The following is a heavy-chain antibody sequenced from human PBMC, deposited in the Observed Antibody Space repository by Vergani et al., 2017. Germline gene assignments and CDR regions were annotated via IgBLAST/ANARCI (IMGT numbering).Heavy chain of an antibody. Sequence: EVQLLESGGGLVQPGGSLRLSCAASGFTFSSYAMSWVRQAPGKGLEWVSAISGSGGSTYYADTVKGRFTISRDNSKNTLYLQMNSLRAEDTAVYYCAKVPSYSSGWFSNSWSPYYFDYWGQGTLVTVSS. D-gene: IGHD6-19*01. CDR1: GFTFSSYA. J-gene: IGHJ4*02. CDR3: AKVPSYSSGWFSNSWSPYYFDY. CDR2: ISGSGGST. V-gene: IGHV3-23*01.